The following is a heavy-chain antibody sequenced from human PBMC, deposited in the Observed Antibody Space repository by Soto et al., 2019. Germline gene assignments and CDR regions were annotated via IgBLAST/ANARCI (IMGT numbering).Heavy chain of an antibody. V-gene: IGHV3-9*01. CDR3: AKDSTPYYYDSSGYFDY. Sequence: SLRLSCAASGFTFDDYAMHWVRQAPGKGLEWVSGISWNSGSIGYADSVKGRFTISRDNAKNSLYLQMNSLRAEDTALYYCAKDSTPYYYDSSGYFDYWGQGTLVTVSS. J-gene: IGHJ4*02. CDR1: GFTFDDYA. CDR2: ISWNSGSI. D-gene: IGHD3-22*01.